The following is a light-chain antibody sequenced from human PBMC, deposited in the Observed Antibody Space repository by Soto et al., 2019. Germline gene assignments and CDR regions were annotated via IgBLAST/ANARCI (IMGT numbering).Light chain of an antibody. CDR1: QGITSW. V-gene: IGKV1-12*01. J-gene: IGKJ4*01. Sequence: DIQMTQSPSSVSASVGDSLTITCRASQGITSWVAWYQHKPGRAPKLLIYAASLLQSGVPSRFSGSRSGTDFTLTISSLQPEDFGTYYCQQTSSFPLTLGGGTKVEIK. CDR3: QQTSSFPLT. CDR2: AAS.